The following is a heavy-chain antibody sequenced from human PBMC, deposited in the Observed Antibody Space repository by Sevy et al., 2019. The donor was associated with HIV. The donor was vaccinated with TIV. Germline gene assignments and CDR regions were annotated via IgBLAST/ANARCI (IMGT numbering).Heavy chain of an antibody. CDR3: ASRAPYYYDSSGYQGYYFDY. V-gene: IGHV4-39*01. Sequence: SETLSLTCTVSGGSISSSSYYWGWIRQPPGQGLEWIGSIYYSGSTYYNPSLKSRVTISVDTSKNQFSLKLSSVTAADTGVYYCASRAPYYYDSSGYQGYYFDYWGQGTLVTVSS. J-gene: IGHJ4*02. CDR1: GGSISSSSYY. CDR2: IYYSGST. D-gene: IGHD3-22*01.